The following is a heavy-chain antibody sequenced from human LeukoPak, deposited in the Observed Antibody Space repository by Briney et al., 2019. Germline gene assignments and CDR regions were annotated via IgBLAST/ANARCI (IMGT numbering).Heavy chain of an antibody. CDR1: GFTFSSYW. J-gene: IGHJ4*02. Sequence: GGSLRLSCAASGFTFSSYWISWVRQAPGKGLEWVANIKQDGSEKYYVDSVKGRFTISRDNAKNSLYLQMNSLRAEDTAVYYCARGTAMVVYWGQGTLSPSPQ. CDR3: ARGTAMVVY. V-gene: IGHV3-7*01. CDR2: IKQDGSEK. D-gene: IGHD5-18*01.